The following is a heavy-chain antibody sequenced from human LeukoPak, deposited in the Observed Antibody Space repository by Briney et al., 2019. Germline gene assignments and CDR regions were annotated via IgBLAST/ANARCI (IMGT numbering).Heavy chain of an antibody. J-gene: IGHJ4*02. CDR3: AAGGKRPIELDY. CDR2: FLYSGST. Sequence: SETLSLTCTVSGGSIGSYYWSWIRQPPGKGLEWIGYFLYSGSTNSNPSLKGRVAVSVDTSKNQCSLKLASVTAADTAVYYCAAGGKRPIELDYWGQGTLVTVSS. V-gene: IGHV4-59*01. CDR1: GGSIGSYY. D-gene: IGHD4-23*01.